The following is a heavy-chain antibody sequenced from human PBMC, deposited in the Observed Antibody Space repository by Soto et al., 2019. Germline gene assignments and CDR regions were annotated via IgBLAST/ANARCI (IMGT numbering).Heavy chain of an antibody. Sequence: GSLRLSCAASGFTFSRHAIHWVRLTPGRGLEWVLAISRDGSYIYYTDSVKGRFTVSRDNSKNTVFVQMNRLIPDDTALYFCARTRNGGVADSFDSWGQGTRVTVSS. V-gene: IGHV3-30*04. CDR2: ISRDGSYI. D-gene: IGHD3-3*01. CDR1: GFTFSRHA. CDR3: ARTRNGGVADSFDS. J-gene: IGHJ5*01.